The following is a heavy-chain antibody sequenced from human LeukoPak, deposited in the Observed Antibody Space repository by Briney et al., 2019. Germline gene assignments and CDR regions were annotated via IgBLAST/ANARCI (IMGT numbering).Heavy chain of an antibody. D-gene: IGHD6-13*01. J-gene: IGHJ4*02. Sequence: SETLSLTCAVYGGSFSGYYWSWIRQPPGKGLEWIGEIDHSGSTNYNPSLKSRVTISVDTSKNQFSLKLSSVTAADTAVYYCARPYSSSWYDYWGQGTLVTVSS. CDR3: ARPYSSSWYDY. CDR1: GGSFSGYY. CDR2: IDHSGST. V-gene: IGHV4-34*01.